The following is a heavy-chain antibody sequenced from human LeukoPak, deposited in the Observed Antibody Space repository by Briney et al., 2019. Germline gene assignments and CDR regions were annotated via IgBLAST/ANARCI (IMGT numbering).Heavy chain of an antibody. CDR3: ARELSSSSGFDAFDI. J-gene: IGHJ3*02. V-gene: IGHV1-46*01. CDR2: INPSGGST. D-gene: IGHD6-13*01. Sequence: ASVKVSCKASGYTFTSYYIHWVRQAPGQGLEWMGIINPSGGSTSYAQKFQGRVTMTRDMSTSTVYMELSSLRSEDTAVYYCARELSSSSGFDAFDIWGQGTMVTVSS. CDR1: GYTFTSYY.